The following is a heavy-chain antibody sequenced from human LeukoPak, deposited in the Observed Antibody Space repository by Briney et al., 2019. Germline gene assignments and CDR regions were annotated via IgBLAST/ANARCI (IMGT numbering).Heavy chain of an antibody. CDR3: ARRKYYDSSGYYVSYWFDP. CDR1: GYSFTSYW. V-gene: IGHV5-51*01. J-gene: IGHJ5*02. Sequence: GESLKISCKGSGYSFTSYWIGWVRPMPGKGLEWMGIIYPGDSDTRYSPSFQGQVTISADKSISTAYLQWSSLKASDTAMYYCARRKYYDSSGYYVSYWFDPWGQGTLVTVSS. D-gene: IGHD3-22*01. CDR2: IYPGDSDT.